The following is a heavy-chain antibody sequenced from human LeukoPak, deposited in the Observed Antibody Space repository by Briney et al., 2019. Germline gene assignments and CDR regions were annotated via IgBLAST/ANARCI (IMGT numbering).Heavy chain of an antibody. D-gene: IGHD2-8*01. CDR1: GGSISSYY. V-gene: IGHV4-4*07. CDR3: ARGGTNGWDPYYFAY. CDR2: IYTSGST. J-gene: IGHJ4*02. Sequence: SETLSLTCTVSGGSISSYYWSWIRQPAGNGLEWIGRIYTSGSTNYNPSLKTRVTMAVDTSKTQFSLKLSSVTAATTAVYSCARGGTNGWDPYYFAYWGQGTLVTVSS.